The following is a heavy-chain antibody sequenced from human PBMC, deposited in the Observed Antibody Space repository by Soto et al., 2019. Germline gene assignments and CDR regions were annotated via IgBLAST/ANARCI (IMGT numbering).Heavy chain of an antibody. J-gene: IGHJ5*02. V-gene: IGHV4-39*02. CDR2: IYYSGST. Sequence: SETLSLTCSVSGGSISSSSYFWGWIRQPPGKGLEWIGSIYYSGSTYYNPSLKSRVTVSVDTSKNQFSLKLSSVTAADTAVYYCARERPDGARLDPWGQGTLVTVSS. CDR1: GGSISSSSYF. CDR3: ARERPDGARLDP. D-gene: IGHD6-6*01.